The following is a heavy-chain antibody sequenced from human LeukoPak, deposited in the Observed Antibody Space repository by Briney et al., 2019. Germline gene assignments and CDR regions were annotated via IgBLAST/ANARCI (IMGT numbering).Heavy chain of an antibody. CDR3: ARTGFGPAWENYYFDY. CDR2: ISYDGSNK. D-gene: IGHD3-10*01. Sequence: GGSLRLSCAASGFTFSNYGMQWVRQAPGKGLEWVSVISYDGSNKYYADSVKGRFTISRDNSKNTLYLQMNSLRAEDTAVYYCARTGFGPAWENYYFDYWGQGALVTVSS. J-gene: IGHJ4*02. V-gene: IGHV3-30*19. CDR1: GFTFSNYG.